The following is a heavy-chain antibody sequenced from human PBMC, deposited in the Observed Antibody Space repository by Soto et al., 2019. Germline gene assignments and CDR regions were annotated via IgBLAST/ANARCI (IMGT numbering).Heavy chain of an antibody. CDR2: IITIFGTA. Sequence: QVQLVQSGAEVKKPGSSVKVSCKASGGTFSSYAISWVRQAPGQGLEWMGGIITIFGTANHGQKFQGRVTITEDESTSTAYRELSSLRSEDTDVYYCARAGGLIAAVYYYYYGMDVWGQGPTVTVSS. CDR3: ARAGGLIAAVYYYYYGMDV. D-gene: IGHD6-13*01. V-gene: IGHV1-69*12. CDR1: GGTFSSYA. J-gene: IGHJ6*02.